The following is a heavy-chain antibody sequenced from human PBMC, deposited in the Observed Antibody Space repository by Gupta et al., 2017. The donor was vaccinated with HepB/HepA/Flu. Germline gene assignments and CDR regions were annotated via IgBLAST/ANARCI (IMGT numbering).Heavy chain of an antibody. CDR3: AKDLYNSGWYNFFDP. V-gene: IGHV3-30*18. CDR2: ISYDGNSK. Sequence: QVQLVESGGGVVQPGGSLRLSCAASGFSFSNNGMHWVRHAPGKGLEWVSMISYDGNSKQYIDSVKGRFTISRDNSRNTLYLQMNSLRAEDTAVYFCAKDLYNSGWYNFFDPWGQGTLVTVSS. D-gene: IGHD6-19*01. J-gene: IGHJ5*02. CDR1: GFSFSNNG.